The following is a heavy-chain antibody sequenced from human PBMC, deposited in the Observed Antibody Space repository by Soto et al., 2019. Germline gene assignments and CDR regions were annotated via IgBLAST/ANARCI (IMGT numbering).Heavy chain of an antibody. D-gene: IGHD3-22*01. CDR2: ISSSSSYI. Sequence: EVQLVESGGGLVKPGGSLRLSCAASGFTFSSYSMNWVRQAPGKGLEWVSSISSSSSYIYYADSVKGRFTISRDNAKNSLYLQMDSLRAEDTALYYCAREQGKYYDSSGYYYFDYWGQGTLVTVSS. CDR1: GFTFSSYS. CDR3: AREQGKYYDSSGYYYFDY. V-gene: IGHV3-21*01. J-gene: IGHJ4*02.